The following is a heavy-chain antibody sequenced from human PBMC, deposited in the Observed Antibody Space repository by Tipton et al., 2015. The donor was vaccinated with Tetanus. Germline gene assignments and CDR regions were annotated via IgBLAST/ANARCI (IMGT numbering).Heavy chain of an antibody. CDR2: IWYDGSKR. CDR1: GFTFSDYG. Sequence: SLRLSCAASGFTFSDYGMHWVRQAPGKGLEWVAVIWYDGSKRYYGDSVRGRFTISRDNSKSTLYLQMNSLRVEDTALYYCARVGLGVYGMDVWGQGTTVTVSS. D-gene: IGHD3-10*01. J-gene: IGHJ6*02. CDR3: ARVGLGVYGMDV. V-gene: IGHV3-33*01.